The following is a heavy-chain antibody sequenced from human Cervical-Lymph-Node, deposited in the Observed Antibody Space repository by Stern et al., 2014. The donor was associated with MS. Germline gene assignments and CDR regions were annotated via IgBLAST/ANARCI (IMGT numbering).Heavy chain of an antibody. CDR2: IYNSGAT. D-gene: IGHD1-26*01. V-gene: IGHV4-31*03. CDR1: GDSINSGGHY. Sequence: QLQLQESGPGLVKPSQTLSLTCTVSGDSINSGGHYWSWIRQRPGKGLEWIGYIYNSGATFYSPSLKGRVTISLDMSKNQFSLTLSSVTAADTAIYYCASRWSGTYYGQNWFDPWGQGILVTVSS. J-gene: IGHJ5*02. CDR3: ASRWSGTYYGQNWFDP.